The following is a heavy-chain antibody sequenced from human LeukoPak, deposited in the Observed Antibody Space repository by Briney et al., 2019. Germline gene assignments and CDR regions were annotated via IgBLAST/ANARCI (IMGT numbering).Heavy chain of an antibody. CDR1: GGSISSGSYY. D-gene: IGHD3-3*01. CDR3: ARGGSLEWREAFDI. J-gene: IGHJ3*02. Sequence: PSQTLSLTCTVSGGSISSGSYYWSWIRQPAGKGLEWIGRIYTSGSTNYNPSLKSRVTISVDTSKNQFSLKLSSVTAADTAVYYCARGGSLEWREAFDIWGQGTMVTVSS. V-gene: IGHV4-61*02. CDR2: IYTSGST.